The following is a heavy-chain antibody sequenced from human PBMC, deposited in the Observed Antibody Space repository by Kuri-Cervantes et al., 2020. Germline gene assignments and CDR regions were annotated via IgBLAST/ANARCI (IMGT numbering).Heavy chain of an antibody. CDR3: ARAVATYGDYRRNFDY. V-gene: IGHV1-18*01. CDR1: GYTFTSYA. J-gene: IGHJ4*02. CDR2: ISAYNGNT. Sequence: ASVKVSCKASGYTFTSYAISWVRQAPGQGLEWMGWISAYNGNTNYAQKLQGRVTMTTDTSTSTAYMELRSLRSDDTAVYYCARAVATYGDYRRNFDYWGQGTLVTVSS. D-gene: IGHD4-17*01.